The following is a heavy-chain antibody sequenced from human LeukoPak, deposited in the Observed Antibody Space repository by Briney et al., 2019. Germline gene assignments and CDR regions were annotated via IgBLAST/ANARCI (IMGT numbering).Heavy chain of an antibody. CDR2: INHSGNT. CDR1: GGSFSGYY. V-gene: IGHV4-34*01. CDR3: ARDGLNTMVRGKTHYNYMAV. Sequence: KPSETLSLTCAVYGGSFSGYYWSWIRQPPGKGLEWIGEINHSGNTNYNTSLKSRVTISVDTSKNQFSLKLSSVTAADTAVYYCARDGLNTMVRGKTHYNYMAVWGKGTTGSTSS. J-gene: IGHJ6*03. D-gene: IGHD3-10*01.